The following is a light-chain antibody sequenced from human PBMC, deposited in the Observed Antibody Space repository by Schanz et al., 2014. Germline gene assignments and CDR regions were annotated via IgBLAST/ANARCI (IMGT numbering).Light chain of an antibody. CDR1: QSVLYSANNLNY. V-gene: IGKV4-1*01. Sequence: DIVMTQSPDSLAVSLVERATINCKSSQSVLYSANNLNYLAWYQQKPRQPPEVLIYWASTRASVGPDRFSGSGSGSHYSLTISNLQAESVTVDYCQQYYSSPFPCVLGTKGPIK. CDR3: QQYYSSPFP. CDR2: WAS. J-gene: IGKJ3*01.